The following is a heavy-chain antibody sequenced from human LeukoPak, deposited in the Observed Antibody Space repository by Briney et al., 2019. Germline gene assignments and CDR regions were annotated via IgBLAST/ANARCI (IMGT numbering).Heavy chain of an antibody. D-gene: IGHD1-7*01. CDR1: GYTFSSFG. CDR3: ARDSRTGTTLDY. V-gene: IGHV1-2*02. Sequence: ASVKLSCKTSGYTFSSFGITWVRQAPGQGLEWMGWINPNSGGTNYAQKFQGRVTMTRDTSISTAYMELSRLRSDATAVYYCARDSRTGTTLDYWGQGTLVTVSS. J-gene: IGHJ4*02. CDR2: INPNSGGT.